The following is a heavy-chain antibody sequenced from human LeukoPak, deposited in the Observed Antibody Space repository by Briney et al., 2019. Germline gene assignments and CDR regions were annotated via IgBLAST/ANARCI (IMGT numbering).Heavy chain of an antibody. J-gene: IGHJ5*02. V-gene: IGHV4-34*01. CDR1: GGSFSDYN. D-gene: IGHD2-8*01. CDR2: IGHNASA. CDR3: ARHFMLNWFDP. Sequence: SETLSLTCAVYGGSFSDYNWTWIRQPPGKGLEWIGEIGHNASANYNPSLKGRVTISVDTSKNQFSLKLTSVTAADTAVYYCARHFMLNWFDPWGQGTLVTVSS.